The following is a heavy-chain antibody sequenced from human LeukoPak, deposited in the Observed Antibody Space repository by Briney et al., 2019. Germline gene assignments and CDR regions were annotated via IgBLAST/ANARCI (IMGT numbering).Heavy chain of an antibody. CDR3: ATGVPAAIPVYYMDV. CDR2: IIPIFGTA. V-gene: IGHV1-69*01. D-gene: IGHD2-2*02. J-gene: IGHJ6*03. Sequence: SVKVPCKASGGTFSSYAISWVRQAPGQGLEWMGGIIPIFGTANYAQKFQGRVTITADESTSTAYMELSSLRSEDTAVYYCATGVPAAIPVYYMDVWGKGTTVTVSS. CDR1: GGTFSSYA.